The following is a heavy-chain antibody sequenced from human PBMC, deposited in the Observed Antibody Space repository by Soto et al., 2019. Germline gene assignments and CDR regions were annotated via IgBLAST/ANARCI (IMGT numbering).Heavy chain of an antibody. J-gene: IGHJ6*02. V-gene: IGHV3-33*01. CDR1: GFTFSSYG. Sequence: QVQLVESGGGVVQPGRSLRLSCAASGFTFSSYGMHWVRQAPGKGLEWVAVIWYDGSNKYYADSVKGRFTISRDNSKNTLYLQMNSLRAEDTAVYYCARAQIAVAGTGGFVGMDVWGQGTTVTVSS. CDR3: ARAQIAVAGTGGFVGMDV. D-gene: IGHD6-19*01. CDR2: IWYDGSNK.